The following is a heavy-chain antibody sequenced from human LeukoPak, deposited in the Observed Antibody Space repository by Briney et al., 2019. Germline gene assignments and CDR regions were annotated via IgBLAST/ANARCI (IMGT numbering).Heavy chain of an antibody. V-gene: IGHV5-51*01. CDR3: VCGPTMTSGFDY. D-gene: IGHD4-11*01. Sequence: GESLKISCKGSGYSFSSYWIGWVRQVPGKGLEWMAIIYPGDSDSRYSPSLKGRVTISADKSITTAHLQWSSLTASDTAMYYCVCGPTMTSGFDYWGLGTQVTVSS. CDR1: GYSFSSYW. CDR2: IYPGDSDS. J-gene: IGHJ4*02.